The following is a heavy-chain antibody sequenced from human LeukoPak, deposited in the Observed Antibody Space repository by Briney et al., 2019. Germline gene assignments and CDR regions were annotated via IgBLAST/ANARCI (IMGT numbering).Heavy chain of an antibody. CDR3: ARGGLPFRVIVQSELDY. CDR1: GGTFSSYA. D-gene: IGHD3-22*01. CDR2: IIPIFGTA. V-gene: IGHV1-69*06. Sequence: SVKVSCKASGGTFSSYAISSVRQAPGQGLEWMGGIIPIFGTANYAQKFQGRVTITADKSTSTAYMELSSLRSEDTAVYYCARGGLPFRVIVQSELDYWGQGTLVTVSS. J-gene: IGHJ4*02.